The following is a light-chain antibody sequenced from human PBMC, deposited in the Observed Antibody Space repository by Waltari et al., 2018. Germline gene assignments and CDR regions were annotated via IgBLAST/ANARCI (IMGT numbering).Light chain of an antibody. V-gene: IGLV1-47*01. CDR1: RYNIGSNY. J-gene: IGLJ3*02. CDR3: AAWDDSLSGRV. CDR2: RNK. Sequence: QSVLTQPPSASGTPGQRVPIPCSGSRYNIGSNYVDLYQQLPGTTPKLLIYRNKQRPAWVPDLFSGSKSGTSASLAISGLRSEDEADYYCAAWDDSLSGRVFGGGTKVTVL.